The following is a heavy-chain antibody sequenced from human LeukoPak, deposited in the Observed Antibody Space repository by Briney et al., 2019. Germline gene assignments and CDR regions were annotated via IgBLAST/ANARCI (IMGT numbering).Heavy chain of an antibody. CDR2: TRNKANTYTT. V-gene: IGHV3-72*01. J-gene: IGHJ4*02. D-gene: IGHD3-22*01. CDR3: AKADYYQNSGYYYNFDY. Sequence: PGGSLRLSCSASGFTFSDYYMDWVRQSPGKGLEWVGRTRNKANTYTTEYAATVKGRFTISRDNSKNTLYLQMNSLRAEDTAVYYCAKADYYQNSGYYYNFDYWGQGTLVTVSS. CDR1: GFTFSDYY.